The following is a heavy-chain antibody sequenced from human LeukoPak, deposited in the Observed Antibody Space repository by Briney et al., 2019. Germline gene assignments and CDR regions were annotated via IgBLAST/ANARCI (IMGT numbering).Heavy chain of an antibody. CDR2: VNRDGSET. J-gene: IGHJ3*02. CDR3: AKSLGYCSGGSRCTFDI. D-gene: IGHD2-15*01. V-gene: IGHV3-7*03. CDR1: GFALSSHW. Sequence: GGSLRLSCAASGFALSSHWMTWVRQVPGRGPEWVANVNRDGSETYYLDSVKGRFTISKDNAKNSLYQQMNSLRAEDTALYHCAKSLGYCSGGSRCTFDIWGQGTMVIVSS.